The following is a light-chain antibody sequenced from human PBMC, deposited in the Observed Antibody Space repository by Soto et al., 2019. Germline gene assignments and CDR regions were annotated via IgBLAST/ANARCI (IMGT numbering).Light chain of an antibody. CDR2: DTS. J-gene: IGKJ2*01. CDR1: QDISNN. Sequence: DIQMTQSPSSLSASVGDRVTITCQASQDISNNLNWYQQKPGKAPKLLIYDTSNLETGVPSRISGSGSGTDFTFTISSLQPEDFATYYCLQYDDLPYTFGQGTMLDIK. V-gene: IGKV1-33*01. CDR3: LQYDDLPYT.